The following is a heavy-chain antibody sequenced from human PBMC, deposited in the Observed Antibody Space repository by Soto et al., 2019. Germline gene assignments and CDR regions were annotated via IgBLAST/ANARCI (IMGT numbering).Heavy chain of an antibody. V-gene: IGHV1-69*08. CDR2: IIPILGIA. D-gene: IGHD2-2*01. CDR3: ARDQYFSSTSCPPGFDN. CDR1: GGTFSSYT. Sequence: QVQLVQSGAEVKKPGSSVKVSCKASGGTFSSYTISWVRQAPGQGLEWMGRIIPILGIANYAQKFQGRVTITADKSTSTAYMELSSLRSEDTAVYYCARDQYFSSTSCPPGFDNWGQGTLVTVSS. J-gene: IGHJ4*02.